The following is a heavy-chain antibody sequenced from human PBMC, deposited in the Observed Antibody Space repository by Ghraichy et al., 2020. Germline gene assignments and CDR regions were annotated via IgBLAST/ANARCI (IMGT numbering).Heavy chain of an antibody. CDR2: INSDGSST. CDR1: GFTFSGYW. Sequence: GESLNISCAASGFTFSGYWIHWVRQPPGKGLVWVSRINSDGSSTTYADSVKGRFTISRDNAKHTLYLQMNSLRAEDTAVYYCARGLRSGETYWGQGTLVTVSS. CDR3: ARGLRSGETY. V-gene: IGHV3-74*01. J-gene: IGHJ4*02. D-gene: IGHD3-10*01.